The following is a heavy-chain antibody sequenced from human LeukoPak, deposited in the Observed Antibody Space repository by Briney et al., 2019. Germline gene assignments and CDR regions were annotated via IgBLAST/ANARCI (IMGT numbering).Heavy chain of an antibody. CDR1: GFTFSSYS. CDR2: ISSSSSTI. Sequence: PGGSLRLSCAASGFTFSSYSMNWVRQAPGRGLEWVSYISSSSSTIYYADSVKGRFTISRDNAKNSLYLQMNSLRAEDTAVYYCASDIVVVPAAKFEYFQHWGQGTLVTVSS. V-gene: IGHV3-48*04. J-gene: IGHJ1*01. D-gene: IGHD2-2*01. CDR3: ASDIVVVPAAKFEYFQH.